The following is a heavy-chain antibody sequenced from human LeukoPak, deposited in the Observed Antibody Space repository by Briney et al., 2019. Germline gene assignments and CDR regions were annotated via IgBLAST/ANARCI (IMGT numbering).Heavy chain of an antibody. V-gene: IGHV3-7*01. CDR1: GFTFSAYW. CDR2: IKDDGSDK. J-gene: IGHJ4*02. D-gene: IGHD3/OR15-3a*01. CDR3: ARDDLPWGYFDY. Sequence: PGGSLRLSCAASGFTFSAYWMSWVRQAPGKGLEWVANIKDDGSDKYYVDSVKGRFTISRDNAKNSLYLQMNSLRAEDTAIYYCARDDLPWGYFDYWGRGTLVTVSS.